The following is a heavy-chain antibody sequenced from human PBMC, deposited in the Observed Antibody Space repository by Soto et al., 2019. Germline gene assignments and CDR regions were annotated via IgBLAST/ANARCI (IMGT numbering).Heavy chain of an antibody. J-gene: IGHJ4*02. CDR1: GYTFTNYA. CDR3: ARGIWERSGHSYYDS. Sequence: ASVKVSCKASGYTFTNYAIHWVRQAPGQRLEWMGWINAGDGRTKYAQTFQGRLTITRDTSATTAYMELSSLRSEDTAVFYCARGIWERSGHSYYDSWGQGTLVTVSS. D-gene: IGHD6-19*01. CDR2: INAGDGRT. V-gene: IGHV1-3*01.